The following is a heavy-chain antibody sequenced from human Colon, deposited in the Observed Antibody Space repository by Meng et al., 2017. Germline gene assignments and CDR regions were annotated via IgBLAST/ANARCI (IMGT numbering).Heavy chain of an antibody. J-gene: IGHJ4*02. CDR2: IYHSGST. CDR1: GGSISSSNW. D-gene: IGHD6-19*01. V-gene: IGHV4-4*02. Sequence: GQRQGSGPGLGRRSGTLSLTCAVPGGSISSSNWWSWVRQPPGKGLEWIGEIYHSGSTNYNPSLKSRVTISVDKSKNQFSLKLSSVTAADTAVYYWASFPPPGKQWLVTDYWGQGTLVTVSS. CDR3: ASFPPPGKQWLVTDY.